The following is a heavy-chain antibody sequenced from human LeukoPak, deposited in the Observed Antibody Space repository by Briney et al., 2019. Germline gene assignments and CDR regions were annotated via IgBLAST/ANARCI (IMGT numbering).Heavy chain of an antibody. J-gene: IGHJ4*02. D-gene: IGHD3-22*01. CDR3: VKDSYTSGYYYVSDS. CDR1: GFTFSSYG. CDR2: ISYDGSNK. V-gene: IGHV3-30*18. Sequence: GGSLRLSCAASGFTFSSYGMHWVRQAPGKGLGWVAIISYDGSNKYYADSVKGRFTISRDNSKNTLYLQMNSLRAADTAVYYCVKDSYTSGYYYVSDSWGQGTLVTVSS.